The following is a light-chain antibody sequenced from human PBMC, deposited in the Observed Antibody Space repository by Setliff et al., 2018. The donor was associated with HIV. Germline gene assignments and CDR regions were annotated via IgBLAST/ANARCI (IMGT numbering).Light chain of an antibody. V-gene: IGLV2-14*01. CDR3: SSYTSNNLYV. CDR1: SSDVGTYNY. CDR2: EVS. Sequence: QSVLTQPASVSGSPGQSITISCTGTSSDVGTYNYVSWYQQHPGKAPKLMIYEVSNRPSGVSNRFSGSKPGNTASLTISGLQAEDEADYYCSSYTSNNLYVFGTGTKVTVL. J-gene: IGLJ1*01.